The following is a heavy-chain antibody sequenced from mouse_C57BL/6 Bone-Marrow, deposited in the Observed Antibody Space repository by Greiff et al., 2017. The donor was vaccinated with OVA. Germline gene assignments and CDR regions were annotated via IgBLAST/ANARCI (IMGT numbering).Heavy chain of an antibody. Sequence: VQLQQSGAELVRPGASVKLSCTASGFNIKDDYMHWVKQRPEQGLEWIGWIDPENGDTEYASKFQGKATLTADTSSNTAYLQLSSLTSEDTAVYYCSLYYGSSPFYWYFDVWGTGTTVTVSS. CDR2: IDPENGDT. V-gene: IGHV14-4*01. J-gene: IGHJ1*03. CDR1: GFNIKDDY. CDR3: SLYYGSSPFYWYFDV. D-gene: IGHD1-1*01.